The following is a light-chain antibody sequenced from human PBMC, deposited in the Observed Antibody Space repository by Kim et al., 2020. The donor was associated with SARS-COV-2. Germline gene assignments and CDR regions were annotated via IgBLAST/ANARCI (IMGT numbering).Light chain of an antibody. V-gene: IGLV3-1*01. CDR3: QAWDSSTHNYV. Sequence: PDKTASLTCSGYKLGDKYVPCDQQKPGPSPVVVIYQDNQRPSGIPERFSGSNSGNTATLTISGTQAMDEADYYCQAWDSSTHNYVFGAGTKVTVL. J-gene: IGLJ1*01. CDR1: KLGDKY. CDR2: QDN.